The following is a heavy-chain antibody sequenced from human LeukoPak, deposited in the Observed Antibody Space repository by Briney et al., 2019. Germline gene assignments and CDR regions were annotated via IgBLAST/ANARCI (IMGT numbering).Heavy chain of an antibody. CDR3: AKDRGQWLAYYYMDV. V-gene: IGHV3-30*02. CDR1: GFTFSSYG. D-gene: IGHD6-19*01. CDR2: IRYDGSNK. J-gene: IGHJ6*03. Sequence: PGGSLRLSCAASGFTFSSYGMHWVRQAPGKGLEWVAFIRYDGSNKYYADSVKGRFTISRDNSKNTLYLQMNSLRAEDTAVYYCAKDRGQWLAYYYMDVRGKGTTVTVSS.